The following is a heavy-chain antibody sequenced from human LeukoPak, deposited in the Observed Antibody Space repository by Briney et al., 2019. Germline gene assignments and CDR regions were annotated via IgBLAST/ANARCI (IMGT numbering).Heavy chain of an antibody. D-gene: IGHD2-2*01. CDR3: ARVDGRYCSSTSCYAWDH. Sequence: ASVKVSCKASGYTFTNHGINWVRQAPGQGLEWMGWISAYNGNTNYAQKVQGRVTMTADTSTSTAYVELRSLRSDDTAVYYCARVDGRYCSSTSCYAWDHWGQGTLVTVSS. CDR1: GYTFTNHG. J-gene: IGHJ4*02. V-gene: IGHV1-18*01. CDR2: ISAYNGNT.